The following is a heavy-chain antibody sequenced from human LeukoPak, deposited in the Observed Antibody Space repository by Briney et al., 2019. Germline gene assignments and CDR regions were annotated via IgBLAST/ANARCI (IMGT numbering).Heavy chain of an antibody. V-gene: IGHV1-8*01. Sequence: RASVKVSCKASGYTFTSYEINWLRQATGQGLEWMGWMNPNSGNTGYAQKFQGRVTMTRNTSISTAYMELSSLRSEDTAVYYCARGDRIATAGTGWFDPWGQGTLVTVSS. CDR2: MNPNSGNT. J-gene: IGHJ5*02. CDR3: ARGDRIATAGTGWFDP. D-gene: IGHD6-13*01. CDR1: GYTFTSYE.